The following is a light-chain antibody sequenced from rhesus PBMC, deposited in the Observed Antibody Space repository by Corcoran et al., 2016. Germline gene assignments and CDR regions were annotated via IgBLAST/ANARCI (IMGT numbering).Light chain of an antibody. CDR3: MQSTKDRT. Sequence: DIVMTQTPLSLPVTPGEPASISCRSSQSLLHSNGHTYLDWYLQKPGHSPRLLIYKVTKRESGVPDRFSGSGSGTDCTLKISRVEPEDVGAYYCMQSTKDRTFGQGTKVEIK. J-gene: IGKJ1*01. CDR1: QSLLHSNGHTY. V-gene: IGKV2S2*01. CDR2: KVT.